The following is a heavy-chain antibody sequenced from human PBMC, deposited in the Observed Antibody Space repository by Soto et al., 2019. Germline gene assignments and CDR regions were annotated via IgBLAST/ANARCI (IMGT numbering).Heavy chain of an antibody. J-gene: IGHJ4*02. CDR1: GLTFNSYG. Sequence: QVQLVESGGGVVQPGRSLRLSCAVSGLTFNSYGMHWVRQAPGKGLEWVAVIWYDGSKKNYADSVKGRFTISRDNSKNTLYLQMNSLRVEDTAVYYCASLSDGFDYWGQGTLVTVSS. CDR2: IWYDGSKK. CDR3: ASLSDGFDY. V-gene: IGHV3-33*01.